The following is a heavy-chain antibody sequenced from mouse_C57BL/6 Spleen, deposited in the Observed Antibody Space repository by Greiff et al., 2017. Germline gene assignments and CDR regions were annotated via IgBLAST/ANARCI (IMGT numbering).Heavy chain of an antibody. CDR2: IDPSDSYT. CDR1: GYTFTSYW. J-gene: IGHJ2*02. Sequence: QVQLQQPGAELVKPGASVKLSCKASGYTFTSYWMQWVKQRPGQGLEWIGEIDPSDSYTNYNQKFKGKATLTVDTASSTANMQHSSLTTEDSAVYYCERWDSNCGGYYFDYGGKGTSLTVSS. D-gene: IGHD2-5*01. V-gene: IGHV1-50*01. CDR3: ERWDSNCGGYYFDY.